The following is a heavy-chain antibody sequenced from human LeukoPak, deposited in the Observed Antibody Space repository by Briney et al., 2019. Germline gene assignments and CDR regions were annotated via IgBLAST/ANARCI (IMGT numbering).Heavy chain of an antibody. CDR2: IIPILDVT. D-gene: IGHD3-9*01. V-gene: IGHV1-69*04. CDR3: ARGGGVDILTGFQY. CDR1: GGXFTNYA. Sequence: SVKVSCKASGGXFTNYAINWVRQAPGQGLEWMGRIIPILDVTNYAQKFQGRVTITADQSPSTAHMELRSLRSEDTAVYYCARGGGVDILTGFQYWGQGTLVTVSS. J-gene: IGHJ4*02.